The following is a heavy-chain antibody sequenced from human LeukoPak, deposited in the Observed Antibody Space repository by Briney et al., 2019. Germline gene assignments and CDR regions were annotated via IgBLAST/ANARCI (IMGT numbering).Heavy chain of an antibody. CDR1: GYSFTNYD. V-gene: IGHV1-18*01. D-gene: IGHD3-10*01. CDR3: VRDSYGSGKFDY. Sequence: ASVKVSCKASGYSFTNYDISWVRQAPGQGLEWMGWISVYNDDTNYAQKLQGRVTMTTDTSTSTAYMELRSLRSDDTAVYYCVRDSYGSGKFDYWGQGTLVTVSS. J-gene: IGHJ4*02. CDR2: ISVYNDDT.